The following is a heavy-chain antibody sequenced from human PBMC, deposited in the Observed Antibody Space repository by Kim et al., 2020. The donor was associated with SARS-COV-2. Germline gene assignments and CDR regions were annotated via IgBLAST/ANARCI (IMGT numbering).Heavy chain of an antibody. D-gene: IGHD3-10*01. CDR3: ARALWFGEFDY. V-gene: IGHV4-59*01. Sequence: TNYTPSLKSRVTISVDTSKNQFSLKLSSVTAADTAVYYCARALWFGEFDYWGQGTLVTVSS. J-gene: IGHJ4*02. CDR2: T.